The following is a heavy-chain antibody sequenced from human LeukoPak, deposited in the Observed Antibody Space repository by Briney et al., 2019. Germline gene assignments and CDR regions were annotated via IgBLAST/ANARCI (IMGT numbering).Heavy chain of an antibody. D-gene: IGHD6-6*01. CDR1: GYTFTSYG. V-gene: IGHV1-18*01. CDR3: ARKLSSSSRYNWFDP. J-gene: IGHJ5*02. Sequence: ASVKVSCKASGYTFTSYGISWVRQAPGQGLEWMGWISAYNGNTNYAQKLQGRVTMTTDTSTSIAYMELRSLRSDDTAVYYCARKLSSSSRYNWFDPWGQGTLVTVSS. CDR2: ISAYNGNT.